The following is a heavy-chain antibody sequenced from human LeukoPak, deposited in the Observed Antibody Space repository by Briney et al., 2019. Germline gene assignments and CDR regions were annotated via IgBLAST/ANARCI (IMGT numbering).Heavy chain of an antibody. Sequence: SETLSLTCTVSGGSISSYYWSWIRQPPGKGLEWIGYIYYSGSTNYNPSLKSRVTISVDTSKNQFSLKLSSVTAADTAVYYCARRIAARPGRRYNWFDPWGQGTLVTVSS. CDR2: IYYSGST. CDR3: ARRIAARPGRRYNWFDP. J-gene: IGHJ5*02. V-gene: IGHV4-59*12. D-gene: IGHD6-6*01. CDR1: GGSISSYY.